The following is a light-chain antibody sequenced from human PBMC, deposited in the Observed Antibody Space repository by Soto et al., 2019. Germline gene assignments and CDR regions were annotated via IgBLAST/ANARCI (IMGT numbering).Light chain of an antibody. J-gene: IGLJ1*01. Sequence: QSALTQPRSVSGSPGQSVTISCTGTSSDVGGYNYVSWYQQHPGKAPKLMIYDVSKRPSGVPDRFSGSKSGNTASLTISGLQAEDEADYYCCSYAGSNTHYVFETGTKLTVL. CDR1: SSDVGGYNY. CDR3: CSYAGSNTHYV. V-gene: IGLV2-11*01. CDR2: DVS.